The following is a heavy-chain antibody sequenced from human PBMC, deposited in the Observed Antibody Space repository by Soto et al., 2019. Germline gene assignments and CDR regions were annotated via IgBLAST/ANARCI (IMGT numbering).Heavy chain of an antibody. CDR3: ARQGLRLGIEVYYYYGMDV. J-gene: IGHJ6*02. D-gene: IGHD7-27*01. V-gene: IGHV4-39*01. CDR2: IYYSGST. Sequence: SETLSLTSTVSGGSSSSSSYYWGWIRQPPGKGLEWIGSIYYSGSTYYNPSLKSRVTISVDTSKNQFSLKLSSVTAADTAVYYCARQGLRLGIEVYYYYGMDVWGQGTTVTVSS. CDR1: GGSSSSSSYY.